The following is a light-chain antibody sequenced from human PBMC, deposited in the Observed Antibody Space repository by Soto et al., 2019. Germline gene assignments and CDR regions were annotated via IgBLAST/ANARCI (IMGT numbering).Light chain of an antibody. J-gene: IGKJ4*01. Sequence: DIPMTQSPSTLPASVGDRVTITCRANQSISTWLAWYQQKPGKAPNLLIYKASRLETGVPSRFSGSGSGTEFTLTISCLQPDDFAAYYCQQYNSYSPLTFGGGTKVEIK. CDR3: QQYNSYSPLT. CDR2: KAS. V-gene: IGKV1-5*03. CDR1: QSISTW.